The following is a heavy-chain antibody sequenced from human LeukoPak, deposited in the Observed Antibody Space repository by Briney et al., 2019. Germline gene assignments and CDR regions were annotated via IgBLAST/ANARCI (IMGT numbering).Heavy chain of an antibody. CDR3: ARHDSSGYYYSY. J-gene: IGHJ4*02. D-gene: IGHD3-22*01. V-gene: IGHV3-53*01. Sequence: GRSLRLSCAASGFTFSLYEMNWVRQAPVKGLEWVAAIYSGGNTNHAESVKGRFTISRDNSKNTLYLQMNSLRAEDTAVYYCARHDSSGYYYSYWGQGTLVTVSS. CDR2: IYSGGNT. CDR1: GFTFSLYE.